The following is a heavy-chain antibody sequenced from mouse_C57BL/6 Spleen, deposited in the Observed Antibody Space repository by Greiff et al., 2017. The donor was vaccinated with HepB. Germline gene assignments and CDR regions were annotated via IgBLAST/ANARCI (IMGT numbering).Heavy chain of an antibody. V-gene: IGHV5-4*01. D-gene: IGHD2-3*01. J-gene: IGHJ2*01. CDR3: ARDHDDGYFDY. CDR2: ISDGGSYT. CDR1: GFTFSSYA. Sequence: EVKLVESGGGLVKPGGSLKLSCAASGFTFSSYAMSWVRQTPEKRLEWVATISDGGSYTYYPDNVKGRFTISRDNAKNNLYLQMSHLKSEDTAMYYCARDHDDGYFDYWGQGTTLTVSS.